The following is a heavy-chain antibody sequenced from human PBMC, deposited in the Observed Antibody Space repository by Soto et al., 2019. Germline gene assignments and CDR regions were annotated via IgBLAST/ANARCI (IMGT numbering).Heavy chain of an antibody. CDR1: GDSMSSYY. J-gene: IGHJ4*02. CDR2: IYYSGST. Sequence: SETLSLTCTASGDSMSSYYWSWIRQPPGKGLEWIGYIYYSGSTTYNPSLRSRVTMSVDTSKNQFSLRLSSVTAADTAVYYCARAKSNYQTFDHWGQGSQVTVSS. CDR3: ARAKSNYQTFDH. V-gene: IGHV4-59*01. D-gene: IGHD4-4*01.